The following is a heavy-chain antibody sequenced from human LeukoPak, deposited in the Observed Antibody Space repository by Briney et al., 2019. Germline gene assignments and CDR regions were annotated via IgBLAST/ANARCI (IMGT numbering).Heavy chain of an antibody. J-gene: IGHJ4*02. CDR2: IYHSGST. CDR1: GYSISSSYY. CDR3: ARDTAAGRTPFDY. D-gene: IGHD6-13*01. V-gene: IGHV4-38-2*02. Sequence: PSETLSLTCAVSGYSISSSYYWGWIRHPPGKGLEWIGTIYHSGSTHYNPSLKSRVTLSVDTSKNQFSLKLRSVTAADTAVYYCARDTAAGRTPFDYWGQGTLVTVSS.